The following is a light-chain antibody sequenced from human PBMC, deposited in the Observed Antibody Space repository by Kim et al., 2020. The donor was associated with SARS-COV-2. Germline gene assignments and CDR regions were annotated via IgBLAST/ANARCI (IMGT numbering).Light chain of an antibody. V-gene: IGKV1-39*01. Sequence: ASVGDRVTIKCRASQNIRAFLNWYQQKLGKAPNLLIYGAATLQTGVPSRFSGSGSGTNFTLTINNLRPEDFATYYCRQSYTTPQYTFGQGTKLEI. J-gene: IGKJ2*01. CDR1: QNIRAF. CDR3: RQSYTTPQYT. CDR2: GAA.